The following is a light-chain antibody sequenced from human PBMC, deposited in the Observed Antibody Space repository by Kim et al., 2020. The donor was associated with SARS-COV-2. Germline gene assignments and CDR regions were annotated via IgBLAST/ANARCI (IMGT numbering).Light chain of an antibody. CDR3: QQYSAYAWT. CDR1: QSISSY. CDR2: KTS. V-gene: IGKV1-5*03. J-gene: IGKJ1*01. Sequence: DIQMTQSPSILSASVGDRVTISCRASQSISSYLAWYQQRPGKAPNLLIYKTSSLQSGVPSRFSGSGSGTEFTLTISSLQPDDFGTYYCQQYSAYAWTFGQGTKLDI.